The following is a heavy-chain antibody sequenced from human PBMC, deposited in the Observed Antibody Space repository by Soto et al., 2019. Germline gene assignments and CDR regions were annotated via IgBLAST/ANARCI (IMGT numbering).Heavy chain of an antibody. CDR3: AKRPLTAAGFDY. Sequence: EVQLLESGGGLVQPGGSLRLSCAASGFTFSNYAMTWVSQAPGKGLEWVSVITGSGGGTYFVDSVKGRFTISRDNSKNTVYLQMNSLRAEDTAVYYCAKRPLTAAGFDYWGQGTLVTVSS. J-gene: IGHJ4*02. V-gene: IGHV3-23*01. CDR2: ITGSGGGT. D-gene: IGHD6-13*01. CDR1: GFTFSNYA.